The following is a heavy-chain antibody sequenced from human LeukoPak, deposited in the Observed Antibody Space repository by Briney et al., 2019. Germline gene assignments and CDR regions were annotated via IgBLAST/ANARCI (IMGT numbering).Heavy chain of an antibody. D-gene: IGHD1-7*01. J-gene: IGHJ4*02. CDR1: GYTFASYG. V-gene: IGHV1-18*01. CDR2: ISAYNGNT. Sequence: ASVKASCKASGYTFASYGISWVRQAPGQGLEWMGWISAYNGNTNYAQKLQGRVTMTTDTSTSTAYMELRSLRSDDTAVYYCAREPNYQYYFHYWGQGTLVTVSS. CDR3: AREPNYQYYFHY.